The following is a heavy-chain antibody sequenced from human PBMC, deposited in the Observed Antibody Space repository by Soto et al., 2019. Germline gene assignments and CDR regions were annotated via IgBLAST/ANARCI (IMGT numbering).Heavy chain of an antibody. CDR1: GFTFSSYG. CDR2: ISYDGSNT. J-gene: IGHJ4*02. V-gene: IGHV3-30*18. CDR3: AKEGGLSYYISNAYYFDY. Sequence: QVQLVESGGGVVQPGRSLRLSCVASGFTFSSYGMHWVRQAPGKGLEWVAIISYDGSNTYYADSVKGRFTISRDNSKNTLYLQMNSLRAEDTSVYYCAKEGGLSYYISNAYYFDYWGQGTLVTVSS. D-gene: IGHD1-26*01.